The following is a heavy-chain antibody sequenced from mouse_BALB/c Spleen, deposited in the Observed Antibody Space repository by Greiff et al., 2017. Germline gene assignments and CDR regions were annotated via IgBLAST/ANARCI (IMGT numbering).Heavy chain of an antibody. CDR3: ARDGYGWYFDV. D-gene: IGHD1-2*01. CDR2: IWAGGST. CDR1: GFSLTSYG. V-gene: IGHV2-9*02. Sequence: VQRVESGPGLVAPSQSLSLTCTVSGFSLTSYGVHWVRQPPGKGLEWLGVIWAGGSTNYNSALMSRLSISKDNSKSQVFLKMNSLQTDDTAMYYCARDGYGWYFDVWGAGTTVTVSS. J-gene: IGHJ1*01.